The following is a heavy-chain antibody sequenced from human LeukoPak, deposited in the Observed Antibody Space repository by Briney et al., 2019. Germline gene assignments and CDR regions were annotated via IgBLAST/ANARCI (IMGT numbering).Heavy chain of an antibody. Sequence: ASVKVSCKASGYTFTSYGISWVRQAPGQGLEWMGWISAYNGNTNYAQKLQGRVTMTTDTSTSTAYMELRSLRSDDTAVYYCARDCWSSTSCSLSDYWGQGTLVTVSS. CDR3: ARDCWSSTSCSLSDY. CDR1: GYTFTSYG. CDR2: ISAYNGNT. V-gene: IGHV1-18*01. J-gene: IGHJ4*02. D-gene: IGHD2-2*01.